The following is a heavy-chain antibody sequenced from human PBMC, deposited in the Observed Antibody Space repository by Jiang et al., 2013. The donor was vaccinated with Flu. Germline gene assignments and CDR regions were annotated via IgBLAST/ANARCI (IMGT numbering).Heavy chain of an antibody. CDR2: IYYSGST. V-gene: IGHV4-39*07. CDR3: ARGEEGYDFWSGHPNWFDP. Sequence: GLVKPSETLSLTCTVSGGSISSSSYYWGWIRQPPGKGLEWIGSIYYSGSTNYIPSLKSRVTMSVDTAKNQFSLKLSSVTAADTAAYYCARGEEGYDFWSGHPNWFDPWGQGILVTVSS. D-gene: IGHD3-3*01. J-gene: IGHJ5*02. CDR1: GGSISSSSYY.